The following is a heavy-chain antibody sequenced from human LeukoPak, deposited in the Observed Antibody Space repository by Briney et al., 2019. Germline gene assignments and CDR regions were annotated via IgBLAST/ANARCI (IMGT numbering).Heavy chain of an antibody. CDR1: GFSLRTRGMC. CDR3: ARRYCSGGSCYSEYDYFDY. V-gene: IGHV2-70*11. D-gene: IGHD2-15*01. Sequence: RASGPALVKPTQTLTLTCTFSGFSLRTRGMCVSWIRQPPGKALEWLSSIDWDDDKYYSTSLKTRHTITKDTSKNQVVLTMTNIDPVDTATYYCARRYCSGGSCYSEYDYFDYWGQGTLVTVSS. J-gene: IGHJ4*02. CDR2: IDWDDDK.